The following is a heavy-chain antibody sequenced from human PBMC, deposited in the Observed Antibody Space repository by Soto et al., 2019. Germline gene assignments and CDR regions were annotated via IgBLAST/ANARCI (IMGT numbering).Heavy chain of an antibody. CDR1: GYTFTSYG. J-gene: IGHJ6*02. CDR2: ISAYNGNT. Sequence: GASVKVSCKASGYTFTSYGISWVRQAPGQGLERMGWISAYNGNTNYAQKLQGRVTMTTDTSTSTAYMELRSLRSDDTAVYYCARDFVVVVAATDHYYYGMDVWGQGTTVTVSS. CDR3: ARDFVVVVAATDHYYYGMDV. D-gene: IGHD2-15*01. V-gene: IGHV1-18*01.